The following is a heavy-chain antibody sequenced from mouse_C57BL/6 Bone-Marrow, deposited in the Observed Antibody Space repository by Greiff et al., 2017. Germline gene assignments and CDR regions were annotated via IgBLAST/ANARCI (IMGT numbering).Heavy chain of an antibody. D-gene: IGHD2-2*01. J-gene: IGHJ4*01. V-gene: IGHV1-26*01. CDR1: GYTFTDYY. CDR3: ARERVTTDYYAMDY. CDR2: INPNNGGT. Sequence: EVQLQQSGPELVKPGASVKISCKASGYTFTDYYMNWVKQSHGKSLEWIGDINPNNGGTSYNQKFKGKATLTVDKSSSPAYMELRSLTSEDSAVYYCARERVTTDYYAMDYWGQGTSVTVSS.